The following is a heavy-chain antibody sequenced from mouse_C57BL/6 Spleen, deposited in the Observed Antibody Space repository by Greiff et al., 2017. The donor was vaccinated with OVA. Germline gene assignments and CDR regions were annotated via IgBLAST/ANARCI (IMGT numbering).Heavy chain of an antibody. CDR2: INPSNGGT. V-gene: IGHV1-53*01. Sequence: QVQLQQPGPELVKPGASVKLSCKASGYTFPSSWMHWVKQRPGQGLEWIGNINPSNGGTNYNEKFKSKATLTVDKSSSTAYMQLSSLTSEDSAVYYCARGDDYPHGVAYWGQGTLVTVSA. CDR1: GYTFPSSW. D-gene: IGHD2-4*01. CDR3: ARGDDYPHGVAY. J-gene: IGHJ3*01.